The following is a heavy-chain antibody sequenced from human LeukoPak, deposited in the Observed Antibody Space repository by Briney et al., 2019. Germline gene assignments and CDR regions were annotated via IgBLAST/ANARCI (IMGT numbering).Heavy chain of an antibody. J-gene: IGHJ4*02. CDR1: GGSISSYY. D-gene: IGHD6-13*01. Sequence: NPSETLSLTCTVSGGSISSYYWSWIRQPPGKGLEWIGYIYYSGTTNYNPSLKSRVTISVDTSKNQFSLKLSSVTAAGTAVYYCARGVYIAAAQYGYWGQGTLVTVSS. CDR3: ARGVYIAAAQYGY. V-gene: IGHV4-59*01. CDR2: IYYSGTT.